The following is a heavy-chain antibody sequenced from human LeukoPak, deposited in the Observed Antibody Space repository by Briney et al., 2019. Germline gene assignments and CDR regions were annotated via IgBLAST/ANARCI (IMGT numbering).Heavy chain of an antibody. D-gene: IGHD6-19*01. J-gene: IGHJ4*02. CDR2: IYYSGST. Sequence: SETLSLTCTVSGGSISSYYWSWMRQPPGKGLEWIVYIYYSGSTNYNPSLKSRVTISVDTSKNQFSLKLSSVTAADTAVYYCARNRPRGYSSGWYFDYWGQGTLVTVSS. CDR1: GGSISSYY. V-gene: IGHV4-59*01. CDR3: ARNRPRGYSSGWYFDY.